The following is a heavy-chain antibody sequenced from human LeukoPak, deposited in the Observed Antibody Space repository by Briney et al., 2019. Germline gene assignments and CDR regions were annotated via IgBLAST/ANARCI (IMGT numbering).Heavy chain of an antibody. V-gene: IGHV4-59*08. CDR1: SGSISTYY. J-gene: IGHJ4*02. CDR2: IHYTGST. CDR3: ARHKSSGTYPLDY. Sequence: SETLSLTCTVSSGSISTYYWSWIRQPPGKRLEWIGFIHYTGSTNYNPSLKSRVTISVDTSKNQFSLKLSSVTAADTAVYYCARHKSSGTYPLDYWGQGSLVTVSS. D-gene: IGHD1-26*01.